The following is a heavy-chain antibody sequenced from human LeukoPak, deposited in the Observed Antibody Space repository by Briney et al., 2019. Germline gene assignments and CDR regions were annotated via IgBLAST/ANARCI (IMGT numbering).Heavy chain of an antibody. J-gene: IGHJ4*02. D-gene: IGHD3-22*01. CDR1: GFTVSSNY. V-gene: IGHV3-53*01. CDR3: ARERASSGYDY. Sequence: PGGSLRLSCAASGFTVSSNYMSWVRQAPGKGLEWVSVIYSGGSTYYADSVKGRFNISRDNSKNTLYLQMNSLRAEDTAVYYCARERASSGYDYWGQGTLVTVSS. CDR2: IYSGGST.